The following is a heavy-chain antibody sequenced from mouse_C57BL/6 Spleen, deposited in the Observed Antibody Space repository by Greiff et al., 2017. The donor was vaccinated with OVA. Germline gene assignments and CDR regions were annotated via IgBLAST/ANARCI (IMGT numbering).Heavy chain of an antibody. V-gene: IGHV1-53*01. J-gene: IGHJ3*01. CDR3: ARGVYYDYDGFAY. Sequence: QVQLQQPGTELVKPGASVKLSCKASGYTFTSYWMHWVKQRPGQGLEWIGNINPGNGGTNYNAKFKGKATMTVDKSSTTAYMQLSSLTSEGSAVYYCARGVYYDYDGFAYWGQGTLVTVSA. CDR1: GYTFTSYW. CDR2: INPGNGGT. D-gene: IGHD2-4*01.